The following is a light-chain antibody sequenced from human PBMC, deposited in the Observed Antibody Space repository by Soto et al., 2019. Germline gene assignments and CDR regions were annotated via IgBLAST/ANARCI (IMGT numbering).Light chain of an antibody. J-gene: IGKJ2*01. CDR2: GAS. V-gene: IGKV3-20*01. Sequence: EIVLTQSPVTLSLSPGERATLSCRASQRIPNNFLAWFQQKPGLPPRLLISGASTRASGIPDRFIRSGSGTDFALTISRLEPEGFAVYYCQQYCRSPFTFGQGTKLQI. CDR1: QRIPNNF. CDR3: QQYCRSPFT.